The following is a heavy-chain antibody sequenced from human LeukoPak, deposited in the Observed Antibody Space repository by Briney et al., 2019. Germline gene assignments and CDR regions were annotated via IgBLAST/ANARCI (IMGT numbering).Heavy chain of an antibody. CDR3: ATNRAGTYDRPFDI. Sequence: SETLSLTCTVSGDSFSSYYWSWIRQPPGKGLEWIGNIYYTGSTNYNPSLKSRVTISVDTSRSQFSLKLNSVTATDTAVYFCATNRAGTYDRPFDIWGQGTMVTVSS. J-gene: IGHJ3*02. CDR1: GDSFSSYY. D-gene: IGHD1-26*01. CDR2: IYYTGST. V-gene: IGHV4-59*08.